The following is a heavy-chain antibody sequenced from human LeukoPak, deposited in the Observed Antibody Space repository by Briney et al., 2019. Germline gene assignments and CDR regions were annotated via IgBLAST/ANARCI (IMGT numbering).Heavy chain of an antibody. CDR2: IKFDGSDK. D-gene: IGHD1-26*01. CDR3: ARHRKWEPFDS. V-gene: IGHV3-7*01. Sequence: PGGSLRLSCAASGFTFSNYWMSWVRQAPGKGLEWVANIKFDGSDKFYVDSVKGQFTISRDNAKSSMYLQMSSLRAEDTAFYYCARHRKWEPFDSWGQGTLLTVSS. J-gene: IGHJ4*02. CDR1: GFTFSNYW.